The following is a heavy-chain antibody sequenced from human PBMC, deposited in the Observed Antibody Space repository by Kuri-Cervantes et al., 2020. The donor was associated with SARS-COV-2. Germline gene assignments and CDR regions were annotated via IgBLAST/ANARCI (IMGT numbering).Heavy chain of an antibody. CDR2: IWYDGKNE. Sequence: GESLKISCAPSGFTFSNYAIHWVRQAPGKGLEWVSVIWYDGKNEYYAGSVKGRFNISRDTSKSTVSLHMNSLRAEDTAMYYCATGAANSYMDVWGRGTTVTVSS. D-gene: IGHD3-10*01. CDR3: ATGAANSYMDV. J-gene: IGHJ6*03. CDR1: GFTFSNYA. V-gene: IGHV3-33*08.